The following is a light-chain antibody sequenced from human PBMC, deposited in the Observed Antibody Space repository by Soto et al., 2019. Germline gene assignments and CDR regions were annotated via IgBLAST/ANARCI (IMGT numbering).Light chain of an antibody. CDR2: EVS. CDR1: SSDVGSYNY. Sequence: QSALTQPPSASGSPGQSVTICCTGTSSDVGSYNYVSWYQQHPGKAPKLMISEVSKRPSGVPDRFSGSKSGNTASLTVSGLQAEDEADYYCSSFAGNNNLVFGGGTKLTVL. V-gene: IGLV2-8*01. J-gene: IGLJ2*01. CDR3: SSFAGNNNLV.